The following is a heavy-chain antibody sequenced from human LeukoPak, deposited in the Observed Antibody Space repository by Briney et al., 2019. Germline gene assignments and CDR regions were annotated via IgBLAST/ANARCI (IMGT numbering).Heavy chain of an antibody. CDR3: ATDLTSFGELFLHY. V-gene: IGHV1-24*01. CDR1: GNSLTEMS. D-gene: IGHD3-16*01. CDR2: FDPENGET. Sequence: ASVKVSCKVSGNSLTEMSMHWVRQAPGKGLEWMGGFDPENGETLYAQKFQGRVTVTEDTSTDTAYMELNSLRSEDTAVYYCATDLTSFGELFLHYWGQGTLVTVSS. J-gene: IGHJ4*02.